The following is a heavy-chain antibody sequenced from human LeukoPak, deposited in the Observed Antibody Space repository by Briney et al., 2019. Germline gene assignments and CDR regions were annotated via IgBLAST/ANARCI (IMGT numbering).Heavy chain of an antibody. CDR1: GFTVTTYG. V-gene: IGHV3-23*01. Sequence: PGGSLRLSCAASGFTVTTYGVAWVRQAPGKGLEWVSTIVGRNGDPYYTDSVKGRFTISRDNSKNTLYLQMNSLRAEDTAVYYCAKEARGYSYGSFDYWGQGTLVTVSS. CDR2: IVGRNGDP. CDR3: AKEARGYSYGSFDY. D-gene: IGHD5-18*01. J-gene: IGHJ4*02.